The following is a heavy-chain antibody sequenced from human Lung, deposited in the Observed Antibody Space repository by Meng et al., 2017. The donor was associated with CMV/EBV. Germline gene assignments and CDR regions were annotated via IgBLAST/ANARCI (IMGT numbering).Heavy chain of an antibody. Sequence: YHFTNYDINWVRQATGQGLEWMGWINPNTGDTVYAQNFQGRITFTGDTSMTTVYMDLSSLTSEDTAVYYCARGLGYCSTTSCYSDYWGQGTLVTVSS. D-gene: IGHD2-2*01. CDR1: YHFTNYD. CDR3: ARGLGYCSTTSCYSDY. CDR2: INPNTGDT. V-gene: IGHV1-8*03. J-gene: IGHJ4*02.